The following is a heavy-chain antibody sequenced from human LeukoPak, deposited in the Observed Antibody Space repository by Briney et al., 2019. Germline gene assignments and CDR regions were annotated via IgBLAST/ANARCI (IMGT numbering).Heavy chain of an antibody. CDR1: GGTFSSYA. D-gene: IGHD6-19*01. V-gene: IGHV1-69*01. J-gene: IGHJ4*02. Sequence: KISCKASGGTFSSYAISWVRQAPGQGLEWMGGIIPIFGTANYAQKFQGRVTITADESTSTAYMELSSLRSEDTAVYYCARTVAGDPYFDYWGQGTLVTVSS. CDR2: IIPIFGTA. CDR3: ARTVAGDPYFDY.